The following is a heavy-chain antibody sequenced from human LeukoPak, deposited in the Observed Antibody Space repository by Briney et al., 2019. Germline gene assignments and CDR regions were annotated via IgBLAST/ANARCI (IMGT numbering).Heavy chain of an antibody. V-gene: IGHV3-30*03. J-gene: IGHJ4*02. D-gene: IGHD6-19*01. CDR3: ASAVAGPNYYFDY. Sequence: GGSLRLSCAASGFTFSSYGMHWVRQAPGKGLEWVAVISYDGSNKYYADSVKGRFTISRDNSKNTLYLQMNSLRAEDTAVYYGASAVAGPNYYFDYWGQGTLVTVSS. CDR2: ISYDGSNK. CDR1: GFTFSSYG.